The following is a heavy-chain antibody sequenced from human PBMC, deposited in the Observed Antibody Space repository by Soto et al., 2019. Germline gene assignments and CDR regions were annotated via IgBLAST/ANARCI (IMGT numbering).Heavy chain of an antibody. J-gene: IGHJ6*02. Sequence: ASVKVSCKASGYTFTGYYMHWVRQAPGQGLEWMGWINPNSGGTNYAQKFQGWVTMTRDTSISTAYMELSRLRPDDTAVYYCARSTHYYYYGMDVWGQGTTVTVSS. D-gene: IGHD2-15*01. CDR3: ARSTHYYYYGMDV. V-gene: IGHV1-2*04. CDR1: GYTFTGYY. CDR2: INPNSGGT.